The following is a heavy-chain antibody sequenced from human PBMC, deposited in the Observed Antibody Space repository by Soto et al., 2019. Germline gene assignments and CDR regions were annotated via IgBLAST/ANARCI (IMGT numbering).Heavy chain of an antibody. J-gene: IGHJ4*02. Sequence: EVQLVESGGGLVQPGGSLRLCCAASGFTFSSDWMHWVRQAAGKGLVWVSRINMDGSSTNYADSVKGRFTISRDNAKNTLYLQMNSLRADDTAVYYCARGPRGLYGNDYWGQGALVTVSS. D-gene: IGHD4-4*01. V-gene: IGHV3-74*01. CDR3: ARGPRGLYGNDY. CDR1: GFTFSSDW. CDR2: INMDGSST.